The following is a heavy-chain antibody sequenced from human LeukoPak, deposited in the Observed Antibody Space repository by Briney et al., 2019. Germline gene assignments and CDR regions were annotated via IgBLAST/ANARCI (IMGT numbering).Heavy chain of an antibody. V-gene: IGHV1-8*03. Sequence: ASVKVSCKASGYSFTTYDINWVRQATGQGLEWMGWMNLKSGYTGYAQKFQGRVTITRDTSTSTVYMELSSLRSEDTAVYYCAGVAGSIDCWGQGTLVTVSS. CDR3: AGVAGSIDC. D-gene: IGHD1-26*01. J-gene: IGHJ4*02. CDR1: GYSFTTYD. CDR2: MNLKSGYT.